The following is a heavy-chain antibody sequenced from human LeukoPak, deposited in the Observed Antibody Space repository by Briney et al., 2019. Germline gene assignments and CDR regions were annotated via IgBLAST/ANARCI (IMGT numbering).Heavy chain of an antibody. J-gene: IGHJ4*02. V-gene: IGHV3-7*01. D-gene: IGHD4-17*01. CDR2: IRQDGSQK. CDR3: ARESGSVTSEVDFDY. CDR1: GFTFSSYW. Sequence: GGSLRLSCAASGFTFSSYWMSWVRQAPGKGLEWVATIRQDGSQKYYVDSVKGRFTISRDNAKNSLYLQMNSLRAKDTAVYYCARESGSVTSEVDFDYWGQGTLVTVSS.